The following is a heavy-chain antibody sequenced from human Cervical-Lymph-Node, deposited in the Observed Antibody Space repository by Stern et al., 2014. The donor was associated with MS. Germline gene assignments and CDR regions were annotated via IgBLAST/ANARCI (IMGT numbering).Heavy chain of an antibody. CDR1: GFTFSRYA. J-gene: IGHJ3*02. D-gene: IGHD5-24*01. CDR3: AKDLRYHGNNDAFDI. V-gene: IGHV3-23*04. CDR2: ISAGGGST. Sequence: EVQLVESGGGLVQPGGSLRLSCAASGFTFSRYAMTWVRQAPGKGLEWVSGISAGGGSTYYADSVKGRFTISRDNSKNTVYLQMNSLRAEDTAVYYCAKDLRYHGNNDAFDIWGQGTMVTVSS.